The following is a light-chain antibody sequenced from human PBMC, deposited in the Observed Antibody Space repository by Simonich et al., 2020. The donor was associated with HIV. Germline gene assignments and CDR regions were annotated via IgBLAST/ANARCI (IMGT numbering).Light chain of an antibody. V-gene: IGKV1-5*03. Sequence: DIQMTQSPSTLSASVGDRVTITCRASQSISPWLAWYQQKPGKAPKLLIYKASSLESGVPSRFSGSGSGTEFTLTISSLQPDDFATYYCQQYNTYLRTFGQGTKVEIK. J-gene: IGKJ1*01. CDR1: QSISPW. CDR2: KAS. CDR3: QQYNTYLRT.